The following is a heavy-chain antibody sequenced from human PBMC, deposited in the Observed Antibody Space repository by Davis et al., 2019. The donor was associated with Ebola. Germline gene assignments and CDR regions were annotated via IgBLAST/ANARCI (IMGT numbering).Heavy chain of an antibody. Sequence: GESLKISCAASGFTFSSYWMHWVRQAPGKGLVWVSRINSDGSTTGYADSVKGRFTISRDNAKNSLYLQMNSLRDEDTAVYYCARAAALDYWGQGTLVTVSS. J-gene: IGHJ4*02. V-gene: IGHV3-74*01. CDR2: INSDGSTT. CDR3: ARAAALDY. CDR1: GFTFSSYW. D-gene: IGHD2-2*01.